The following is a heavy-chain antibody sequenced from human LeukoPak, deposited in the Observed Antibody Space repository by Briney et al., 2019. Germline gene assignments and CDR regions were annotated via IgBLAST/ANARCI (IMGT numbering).Heavy chain of an antibody. J-gene: IGHJ4*02. CDR1: GYTYTGYY. V-gene: IGHV1-2*02. Sequence: EASVKVSCKASGYTYTGYYMHLVRQAAGQGLEWMGWINDNSGDTTYAQKFQGRVTMTRDTSISTAYMELSRLRSDDTAVYYCARDSSSISPATYWGQGTLVTVSS. D-gene: IGHD6-6*01. CDR3: ARDSSSISPATY. CDR2: INDNSGDT.